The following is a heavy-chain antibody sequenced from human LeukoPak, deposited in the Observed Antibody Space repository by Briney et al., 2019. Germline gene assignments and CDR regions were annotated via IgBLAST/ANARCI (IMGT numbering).Heavy chain of an antibody. CDR2: ISGSGGST. D-gene: IGHD2-2*01. V-gene: IGHV3-23*01. CDR3: ARVVPAADY. Sequence: PGGSLRLSCAASGFTFSSYAMSWVRQAPAKGLEWVSAISGSGGSTHYADSVKGRLTISRDKSKNTLYLQMNSLRVEDTAVYYCARVVPAADYWGQGTLVTVSS. CDR1: GFTFSSYA. J-gene: IGHJ4*02.